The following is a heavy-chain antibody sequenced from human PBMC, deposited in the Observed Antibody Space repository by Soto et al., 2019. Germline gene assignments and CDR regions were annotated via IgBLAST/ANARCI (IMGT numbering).Heavy chain of an antibody. J-gene: IGHJ4*02. CDR2: IIPIFGTA. D-gene: IGHD6-13*01. CDR3: ARVHHGYSSSWVGVDY. V-gene: IGHV1-69*01. CDR1: GGTFSSYA. Sequence: QVQLVQSGAEVKKPGSSVKVSCKASGGTFSSYAISWVQQAPGQGLEWMGGIIPIFGTANYAQKFQGRVTITADESTSTAYMELSSLRSEDTAVYYCARVHHGYSSSWVGVDYWGQGTLVTVSS.